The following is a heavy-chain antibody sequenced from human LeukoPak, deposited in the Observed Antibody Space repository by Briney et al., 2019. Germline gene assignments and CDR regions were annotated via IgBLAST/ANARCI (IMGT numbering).Heavy chain of an antibody. J-gene: IGHJ4*02. Sequence: GGSLRLSCAASGFPFTTYVVHWVRQAPGKGLEWVSAISGSGGSTYYVDSVKGPFTISRDNSKNTLYLQMNSLRAEDTAVYYCSFRLPYSRGWYSRYFDYWGQGTLVTVSS. CDR3: SFRLPYSRGWYSRYFDY. CDR2: ISGSGGST. V-gene: IGHV3-23*01. CDR1: GFPFTTYV. D-gene: IGHD6-19*01.